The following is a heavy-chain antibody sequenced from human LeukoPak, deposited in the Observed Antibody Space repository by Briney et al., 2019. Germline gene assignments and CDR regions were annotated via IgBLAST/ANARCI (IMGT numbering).Heavy chain of an antibody. CDR1: GDSVSSNSVT. Sequence: SQTLSLTCAISGDSVSSNSVTWNWIRQSPSRGLEWLGRTYYRSTWYNDYAVSARGRITVNPDTSKNQFSLHLNSVTPEDTAVYYCARRLTQYDCFDPWGQGILVTVSS. V-gene: IGHV6-1*01. D-gene: IGHD2-2*01. CDR3: ARRLTQYDCFDP. J-gene: IGHJ5*02. CDR2: TYYRSTWYN.